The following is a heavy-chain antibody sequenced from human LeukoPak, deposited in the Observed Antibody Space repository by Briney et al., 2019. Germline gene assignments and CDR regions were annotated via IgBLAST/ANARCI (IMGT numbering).Heavy chain of an antibody. CDR1: GGTFSSYA. V-gene: IGHV1-69*13. J-gene: IGHJ4*02. Sequence: SVKVSCKASGGTFSSYAISWVRQAPGQGLEWMGGIIPIFGTANYAQKFQGRVTITADESTSTAYMELSSLRSENTAVYYCARDMDHYYDSSGYLRYWGQGTLVTVSS. D-gene: IGHD3-22*01. CDR2: IIPIFGTA. CDR3: ARDMDHYYDSSGYLRY.